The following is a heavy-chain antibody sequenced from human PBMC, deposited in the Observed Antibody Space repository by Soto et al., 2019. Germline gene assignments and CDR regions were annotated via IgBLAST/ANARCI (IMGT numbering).Heavy chain of an antibody. V-gene: IGHV1-2*04. D-gene: IGHD2-15*01. CDR1: GYTFTGYY. J-gene: IGHJ6*02. CDR3: GRDGALVVAATPDYYYYGMDV. Sequence: ASVKVSCKASGYTFTGYYMHWVRQAPGQGLEWMGWINPNSGGTNYAQKFQGWVTMTRDTSISTAYMELSRLRSDDTAVYYCGRDGALVVAATPDYYYYGMDVWGQGTTVTVSS. CDR2: INPNSGGT.